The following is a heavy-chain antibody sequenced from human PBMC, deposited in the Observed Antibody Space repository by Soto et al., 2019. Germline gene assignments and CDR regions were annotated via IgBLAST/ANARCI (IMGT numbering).Heavy chain of an antibody. CDR1: GGSFSGYY. D-gene: IGHD3-22*01. CDR2: INHSGST. Sequence: SETLSLTCAVYGGSFSGYYWSWVRQPPGKGLEWIGEINHSGSTNYNPSLKSRVTISVDTSKNQFSLKLGSVTAADTAVYYCSRDHRHSSGYYYFDYWGQGTLVTVSS. V-gene: IGHV4-34*01. CDR3: SRDHRHSSGYYYFDY. J-gene: IGHJ4*02.